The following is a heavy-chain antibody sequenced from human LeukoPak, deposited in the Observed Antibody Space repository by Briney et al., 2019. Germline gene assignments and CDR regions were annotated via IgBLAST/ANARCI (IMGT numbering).Heavy chain of an antibody. D-gene: IGHD3-3*01. CDR2: IYSGGST. V-gene: IGHV3-53*01. CDR3: ARSRSAVFDY. Sequence: GGSLRLSCAASGFTVSSNYMSWVRQAPGKGLEWVSVIYSGGSTYYADSVKGRFTIPRDNSKNTLYLQMNSLRAEDTAVYYCARSRSAVFDYWGQGTLVTVSS. CDR1: GFTVSSNY. J-gene: IGHJ4*02.